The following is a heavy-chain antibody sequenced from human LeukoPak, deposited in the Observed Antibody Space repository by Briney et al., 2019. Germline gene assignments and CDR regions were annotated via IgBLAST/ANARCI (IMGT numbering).Heavy chain of an antibody. CDR1: GYTFTSYG. CDR2: ISAYNGNT. J-gene: IGHJ4*02. Sequence: GASVKVSCKASGYTFTSYGISWVRQAPGQGLEWMGWISAYNGNTNYAQKLQGRVTMTTDTSTSTAYMELRRLRSDGTAVYYCAREDRVAVSLDYWGQGTLVTVSS. CDR3: AREDRVAVSLDY. V-gene: IGHV1-18*01. D-gene: IGHD6-19*01.